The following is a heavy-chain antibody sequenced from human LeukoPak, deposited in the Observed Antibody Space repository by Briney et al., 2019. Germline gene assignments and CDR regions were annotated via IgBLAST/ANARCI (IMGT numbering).Heavy chain of an antibody. V-gene: IGHV4-31*03. Sequence: SETLSLTCTVSGGSISSGVYYWSWIRQHPGKGLEWIGYIYYSGSTYYNPSLKSRVTISVDTSKNQYSLKLSSVTAADTAVYYCARANWNYAPFDYWGQGTLSPSPQ. CDR2: IYYSGST. CDR3: ARANWNYAPFDY. J-gene: IGHJ4*02. D-gene: IGHD1-7*01. CDR1: GGSISSGVYY.